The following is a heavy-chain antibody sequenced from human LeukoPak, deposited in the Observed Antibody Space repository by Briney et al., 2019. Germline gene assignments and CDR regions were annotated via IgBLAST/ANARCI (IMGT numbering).Heavy chain of an antibody. D-gene: IGHD3-3*01. V-gene: IGHV4-39*01. CDR3: ARQAPLKSYDFWSGYGPAAADY. J-gene: IGHJ4*02. CDR2: IYYSGST. CDR1: GGSISSSSYY. Sequence: SETLSRTCTVSGGSISSSSYYWGWIRQPPGKGLEWIGSIYYSGSTYYNPSLKSRVTISVDTSKNQFSLKLSSVTAADTAVYYCARQAPLKSYDFWSGYGPAAADYWGQGTLVTVSS.